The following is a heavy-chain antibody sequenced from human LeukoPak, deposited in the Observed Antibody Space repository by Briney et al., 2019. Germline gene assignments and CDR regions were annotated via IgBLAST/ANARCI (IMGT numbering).Heavy chain of an antibody. V-gene: IGHV4-39*01. CDR3: ARRLTSSWYLGYFDY. D-gene: IGHD6-13*01. CDR2: IYYSGST. CDR1: GGSISSSNYY. J-gene: IGHJ4*02. Sequence: SETLSLTCTVSGGSISSSNYYWVWIRQPPGKGLEWIGTIYYSGSTYYNPSLKSRVTISVDSSKNQFSLKLNSVSAADTAVYYCARRLTSSWYLGYFDYWGQGTLVTVSS.